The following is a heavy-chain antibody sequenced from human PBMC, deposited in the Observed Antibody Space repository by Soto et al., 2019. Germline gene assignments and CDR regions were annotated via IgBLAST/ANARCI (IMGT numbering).Heavy chain of an antibody. CDR1: GFTFSSYA. Sequence: QVQLVESGGGVVQPGRSLRLSCAASGFTFSSYAMHWVRQAPGKGLEWVAVISYDGSNKYYADSVKGRFTISRDNSKNTLYLQMNSLRAEDTAVYYCAREALEAARNYYYGMDVW. V-gene: IGHV3-30-3*01. CDR2: ISYDGSNK. CDR3: AREALEAARNYYYGMDV. J-gene: IGHJ6*01. D-gene: IGHD6-6*01.